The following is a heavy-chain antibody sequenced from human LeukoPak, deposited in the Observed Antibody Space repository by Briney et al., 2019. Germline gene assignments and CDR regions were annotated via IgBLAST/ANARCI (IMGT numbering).Heavy chain of an antibody. CDR2: IYWNDDR. Sequence: SGPTLVNPTQTLTLTCTVSGFSLSSSGMGVGWIRQPPEKALEWLAIIYWNDDRRYSPSLKSRLTIKKDTSKNQVVLTMTNMDPVDTATYYCAQYPDYGGDYDAFDIWGHGTMVTVSS. CDR1: GFSLSSSGMG. CDR3: AQYPDYGGDYDAFDI. D-gene: IGHD4-23*01. V-gene: IGHV2-5*01. J-gene: IGHJ3*02.